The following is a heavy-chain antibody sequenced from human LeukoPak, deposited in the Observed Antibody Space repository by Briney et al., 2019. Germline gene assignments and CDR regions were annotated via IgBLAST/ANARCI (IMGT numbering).Heavy chain of an antibody. CDR3: AKDRSSSGWYYFDY. Sequence: GGSLRLSCAASGFTFSSYGMHWVRQAPGNELEWVAVISYDGNNKYYVDSVKGRFTISRDNSKNTLYLQMNSLRPEDTAVYYCAKDRSSSGWYYFDYWGQGTLVTVSS. J-gene: IGHJ4*02. V-gene: IGHV3-30*18. CDR1: GFTFSSYG. D-gene: IGHD6-19*01. CDR2: ISYDGNNK.